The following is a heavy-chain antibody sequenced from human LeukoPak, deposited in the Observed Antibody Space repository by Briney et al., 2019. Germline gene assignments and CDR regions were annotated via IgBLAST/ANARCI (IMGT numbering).Heavy chain of an antibody. CDR3: ARVLRYCSGGNCYSGGLGYMDV. Sequence: GGSLRLSCAASGFTFDDYAMHWVRQAPGKGLEWVSGISWNSGSIGYADSVKGRFTISRDNAKNSLFLQMNSLRAEDTAVYYCARVLRYCSGGNCYSGGLGYMDVWGKGTTVTISS. J-gene: IGHJ6*03. V-gene: IGHV3-9*01. D-gene: IGHD2-15*01. CDR1: GFTFDDYA. CDR2: ISWNSGSI.